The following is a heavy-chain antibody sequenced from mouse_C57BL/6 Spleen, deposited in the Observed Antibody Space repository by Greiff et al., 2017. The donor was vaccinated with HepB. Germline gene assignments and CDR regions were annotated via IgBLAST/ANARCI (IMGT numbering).Heavy chain of an antibody. V-gene: IGHV3-6*01. CDR3: ARGTASFAY. D-gene: IGHD3-3*01. CDR2: ISYDGSN. CDR1: GYSITSGYY. J-gene: IGHJ3*01. Sequence: ESGPGLVKPSQSLSLTCSVTGYSITSGYYLNWIRQFPGNILEWIGFISYDGSNNYNPSFKNRTSITRDTSKTQFFLKLNSVTTEDTASYYCARGTASFAYWGQGTLVTVSA.